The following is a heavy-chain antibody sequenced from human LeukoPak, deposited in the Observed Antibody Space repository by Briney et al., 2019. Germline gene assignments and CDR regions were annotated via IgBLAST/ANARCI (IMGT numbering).Heavy chain of an antibody. V-gene: IGHV1-69*04. Sequence: SVKVSCKASGGTFSSYAISWVRQAPGQGLEWMGRIIPIFGIANYAQKFQGRVTVTADKSTSTAYMELSSLRSEDTAVYYRARAPYCSGGSCYRRGWFDPWGQGTLVTVSS. J-gene: IGHJ5*02. D-gene: IGHD2-15*01. CDR1: GGTFSSYA. CDR2: IIPIFGIA. CDR3: ARAPYCSGGSCYRRGWFDP.